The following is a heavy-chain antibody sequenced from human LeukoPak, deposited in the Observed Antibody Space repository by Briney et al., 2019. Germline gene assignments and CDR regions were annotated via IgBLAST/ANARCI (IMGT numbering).Heavy chain of an antibody. V-gene: IGHV3-48*03. CDR1: GFTFSNYE. D-gene: IGHD6-13*01. CDR2: ISSSGSDI. J-gene: IGHJ4*02. Sequence: PGGSLRLSCAASGFTFSNYEMHWVRQAPGKGLEWVSYISSSGSDIYYADSVKGRFTISRDNAKNSLYLHMNSLRAEDTAVYYCAKSQRPGIAAAGYFDYWGQGTLVTVSS. CDR3: AKSQRPGIAAAGYFDY.